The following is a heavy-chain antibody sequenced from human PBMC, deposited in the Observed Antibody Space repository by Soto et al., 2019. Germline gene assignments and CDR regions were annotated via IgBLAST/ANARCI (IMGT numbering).Heavy chain of an antibody. Sequence: EVQLVESGGGLVQPGGSLRLSCAASGFTFSSYWMHWVRQVPGKGLVWVSRINSDGSSTTYADSVKGRFTISRDNAKNTLYLQMNHLRAEDTAVYYCARVETCSSTSCYSVFDYWGQGTLVTVSS. D-gene: IGHD2-2*01. CDR3: ARVETCSSTSCYSVFDY. CDR2: INSDGSST. V-gene: IGHV3-74*03. J-gene: IGHJ4*02. CDR1: GFTFSSYW.